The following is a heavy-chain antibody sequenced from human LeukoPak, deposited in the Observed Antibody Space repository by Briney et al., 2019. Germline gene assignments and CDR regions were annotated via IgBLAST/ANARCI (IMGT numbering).Heavy chain of an antibody. V-gene: IGHV3-23*01. Sequence: GGSLRLSCAASGFTFSTYVMNWFRKAPGKGLGWVSTISVGAEYIFYAASVKGRITISRDDSNNALYLQMHSLRAEDTALYYCASGPPFLKYFEYWGQGTLVTVSS. CDR2: ISVGAEYI. CDR3: ASGPPFLKYFEY. CDR1: GFTFSTYV. D-gene: IGHD3-3*01. J-gene: IGHJ4*02.